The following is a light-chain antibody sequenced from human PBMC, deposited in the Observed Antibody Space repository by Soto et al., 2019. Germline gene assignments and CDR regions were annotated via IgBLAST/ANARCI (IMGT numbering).Light chain of an antibody. Sequence: EIVLTQSPGTLSLSPGERATLSCRASQSVSSSYLAWYQQKPGQAPRLLIYGASSRPTGIPDRFSGSGSGTEFTLTISRLEPEKFAVYYCQQYYSSPPYTFRQGTKLEIK. V-gene: IGKV3-20*01. CDR3: QQYYSSPPYT. J-gene: IGKJ2*01. CDR2: GAS. CDR1: QSVSSSY.